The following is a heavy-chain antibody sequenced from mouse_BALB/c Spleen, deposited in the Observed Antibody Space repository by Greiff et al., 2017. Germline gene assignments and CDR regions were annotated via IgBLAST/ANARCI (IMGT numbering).Heavy chain of an antibody. CDR3: ARADGDRSYAMDY. CDR1: GFSLTSYG. D-gene: IGHD2-13*01. Sequence: VMLVESGPGLVAPSQSLSITCTVSGFSLTSYGVHWVRQPPGKGLVWLGVIWAGGSTNYNSALMSRLSISKDNSKSQVFLKMNSLQTDDTAMYYCARADGDRSYAMDYWGQGTSVTVSS. J-gene: IGHJ4*01. V-gene: IGHV2-9*02. CDR2: IWAGGST.